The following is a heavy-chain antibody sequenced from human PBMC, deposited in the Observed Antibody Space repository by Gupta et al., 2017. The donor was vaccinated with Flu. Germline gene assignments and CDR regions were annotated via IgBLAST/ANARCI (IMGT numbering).Heavy chain of an antibody. V-gene: IGHV4-34*01. CDR3: ARRRGGYCSGGSCPNSPFDP. Sequence: QVQLQQWGAGLLKPSETLSLTCAVYGGSFSGYYWSWIRQPPGKGLEWIGEINHSGSTNYNPSLKSRVTISVDTSKNQFSLKLSSVTAADTAVYYCARRRGGYCSGGSCPNSPFDPWGQGTLVTVSS. D-gene: IGHD2-15*01. CDR1: GGSFSGYY. J-gene: IGHJ5*02. CDR2: INHSGST.